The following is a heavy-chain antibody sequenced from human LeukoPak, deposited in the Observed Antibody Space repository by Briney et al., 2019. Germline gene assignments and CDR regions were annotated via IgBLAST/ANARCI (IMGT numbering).Heavy chain of an antibody. CDR1: GGSISSYY. CDR2: IYYSGST. CDR3: ARHFRVGQGLVTAISPTSWFDP. J-gene: IGHJ5*02. D-gene: IGHD2-21*02. V-gene: IGHV4-59*08. Sequence: SETLSLTCTVSGGSISSYYWSWIRQPPGKGLEWIGYIYYSGSTNYNPSLKSRVTISVDTSKNQFSLKLSSVTAADTAVYYCARHFRVGQGLVTAISPTSWFDPWGQGTLVTVSS.